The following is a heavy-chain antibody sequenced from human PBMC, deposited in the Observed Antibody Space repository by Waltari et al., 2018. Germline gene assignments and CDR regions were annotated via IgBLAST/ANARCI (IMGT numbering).Heavy chain of an antibody. Sequence: QVQLQESGPGLVTPSETLSLTCPVSGGSISSYHWSWIRQPAGKGLEWIGRIYTSGSTNYNPSLKSRVTMSVDTSKNQFSLKLSSVTAADTAVYYCASCGFGECTFDYWGQGTLVTVSS. V-gene: IGHV4-4*07. D-gene: IGHD3-10*01. CDR2: IYTSGST. J-gene: IGHJ4*02. CDR1: GGSISSYH. CDR3: ASCGFGECTFDY.